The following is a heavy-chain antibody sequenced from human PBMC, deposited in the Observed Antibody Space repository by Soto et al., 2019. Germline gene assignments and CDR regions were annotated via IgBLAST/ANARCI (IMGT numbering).Heavy chain of an antibody. Sequence: GGSLRLSCAASGFTFSDYYMSWIRQAPGKGLEWVSYISSSGSSIYYADSVKGRFTISRDNAKNSLYLQMNSLRAEDTAVYYCARWLFRNTNDYYYYMDVWGKGTTVTVSS. J-gene: IGHJ6*03. CDR3: ARWLFRNTNDYYYYMDV. V-gene: IGHV3-11*01. CDR2: ISSSGSSI. D-gene: IGHD3-22*01. CDR1: GFTFSDYY.